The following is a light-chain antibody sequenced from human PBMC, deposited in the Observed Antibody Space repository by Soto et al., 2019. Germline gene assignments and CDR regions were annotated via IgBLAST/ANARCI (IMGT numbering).Light chain of an antibody. CDR2: KAS. V-gene: IGKV1-5*03. J-gene: IGKJ1*01. CDR1: QTISSW. Sequence: DIQMTQSPSTLSGSVGDSVTITCRASQTISSWLAWYQQKPGKAPKLLIYKASTLKSGVPSRFSGSGSGTEFTLTISSLQPDDSATYYCLQVDSYPWSFGQGTKVDIK. CDR3: LQVDSYPWS.